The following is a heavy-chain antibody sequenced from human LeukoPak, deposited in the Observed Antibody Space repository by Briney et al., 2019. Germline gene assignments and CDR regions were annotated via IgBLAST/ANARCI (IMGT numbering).Heavy chain of an antibody. Sequence: GGSLRLSCAASGFTFSNAWMSWVRQAPGKGLVWVSRITSEGSSTSYADSVKGRFTISRDNAKNTLYLQMNSLRAEDTAVYYCARGSSVVALDWGQGTLVTVSS. D-gene: IGHD2-15*01. CDR1: GFTFSNAW. V-gene: IGHV3-74*01. CDR2: ITSEGSST. CDR3: ARGSSVVALD. J-gene: IGHJ4*02.